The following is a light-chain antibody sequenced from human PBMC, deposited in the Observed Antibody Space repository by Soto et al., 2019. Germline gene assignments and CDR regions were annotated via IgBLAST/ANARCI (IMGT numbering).Light chain of an antibody. V-gene: IGLV2-23*01. CDR2: EGF. Sequence: QSALTQPASVSGSPGQSITISCTGTSSDVGGSGLVSWYQFHPGKAPKLLIFEGFKRPSGVSNRFSGSKSGSTASLTISGLQAEDVADYYCCSYAGRSTWDVVFGGGTKVTVL. CDR3: CSYAGRSTWDVV. CDR1: SSDVGGSGL. J-gene: IGLJ2*01.